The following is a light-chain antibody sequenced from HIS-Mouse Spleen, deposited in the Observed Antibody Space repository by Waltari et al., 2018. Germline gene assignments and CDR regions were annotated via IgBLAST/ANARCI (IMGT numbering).Light chain of an antibody. CDR3: GTWDSRLSAWV. J-gene: IGLJ3*02. CDR1: SSNIGNNY. Sequence: QSVLTQPPSVSAAPGQKVTISCSGSSSNIGNNYVSWYQQLPGTAPKLLFYDNNKRPSVVPDRSYSSKSGTSATLGITGLPTGDEADYYCGTWDSRLSAWVFGGGTKLTVL. V-gene: IGLV1-51*01. CDR2: DNN.